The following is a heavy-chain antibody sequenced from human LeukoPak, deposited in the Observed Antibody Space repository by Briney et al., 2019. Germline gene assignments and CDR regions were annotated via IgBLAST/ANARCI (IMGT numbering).Heavy chain of an antibody. J-gene: IGHJ6*02. CDR2: INHSGST. D-gene: IGHD3-10*01. V-gene: IGHV4-34*01. CDR3: ARGGARYYGSGNYNYFYYGMDV. CDR1: GGSFSGYY. Sequence: PSETLSLTCAVYGGSFSGYYWSWIRQPPGKGLEWIGEINHSGSTNYNPSLKSRVTISVDTSKNQFSLKLTSVTAADTAVYYCARGGARYYGSGNYNYFYYGMDVWGQGTTVTVSS.